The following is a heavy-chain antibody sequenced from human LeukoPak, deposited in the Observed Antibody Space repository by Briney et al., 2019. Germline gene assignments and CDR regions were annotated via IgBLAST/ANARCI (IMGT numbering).Heavy chain of an antibody. Sequence: GGPLRLSCAPSGFSFSTYWMSWVRQAPGKGLEWVANIKEDGSQKYYVDSVKGRFTIFRDNAKNSLSLQMNSLRADDTAVYYCARDGSDIVVVPAASAEYFQHWGQGTLVTVSS. D-gene: IGHD2-2*01. CDR1: GFSFSTYW. J-gene: IGHJ1*01. CDR2: IKEDGSQK. V-gene: IGHV3-7*03. CDR3: ARDGSDIVVVPAASAEYFQH.